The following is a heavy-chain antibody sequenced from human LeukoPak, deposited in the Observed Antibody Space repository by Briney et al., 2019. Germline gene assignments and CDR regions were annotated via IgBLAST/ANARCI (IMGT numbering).Heavy chain of an antibody. D-gene: IGHD5-18*01. CDR3: ARGRGYSYGSPYNWFDP. CDR2: IIPIFGTA. Sequence: VKVSCKASGGTFSSYAISWVRQAPGQGLEWMGGIIPIFGTANYAQKFQGRVTITADKSTSTAYMELSSLRSEDTAVYYCARGRGYSYGSPYNWFDPWGQGTLVTVSS. J-gene: IGHJ5*02. V-gene: IGHV1-69*06. CDR1: GGTFSSYA.